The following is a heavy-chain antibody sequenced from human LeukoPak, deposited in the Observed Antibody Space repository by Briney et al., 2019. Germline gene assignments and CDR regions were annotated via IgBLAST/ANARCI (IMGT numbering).Heavy chain of an antibody. V-gene: IGHV4-4*02. D-gene: IGHD3-22*01. CDR1: GGSISSSNW. Sequence: PSETLSLTCAVSGGSISSSNWWSWVRQPPGKGLEWIGEIYHSGSTNYNPSLKSRVTISVDKSKNQFSLKLSSVTAADTAVYYCARDLSGYYDSSGYAFDIWGQGTMVTVSS. J-gene: IGHJ3*02. CDR3: ARDLSGYYDSSGYAFDI. CDR2: IYHSGST.